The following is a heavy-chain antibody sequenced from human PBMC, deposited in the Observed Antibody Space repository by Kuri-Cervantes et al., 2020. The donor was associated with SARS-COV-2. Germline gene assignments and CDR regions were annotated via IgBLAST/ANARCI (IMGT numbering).Heavy chain of an antibody. J-gene: IGHJ6*02. CDR3: ARGRGDYYYYYGMDV. Sequence: SQTLSLTCAVYGGSFSGYYWSWIRQPPGKGLEWIGEINHSGSTYYNPSLKSRVTISVDTSKNQFSLKLSSVTAADTAVYYCARGRGDYYYYYGMDVWGQGTTVTVSS. D-gene: IGHD3-10*01. CDR1: GGSFSGYY. CDR2: INHSGST. V-gene: IGHV4-34*01.